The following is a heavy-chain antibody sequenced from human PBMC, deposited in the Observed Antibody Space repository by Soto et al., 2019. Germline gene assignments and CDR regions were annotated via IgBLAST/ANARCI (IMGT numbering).Heavy chain of an antibody. J-gene: IGHJ4*02. CDR2: IYSGGNT. CDR1: GFTVSSNY. Sequence: GGSLRLSCAAAGFTVSSNYMTWVRQAPGKGLEWVSVIYSGGNTNYADSVKGRFTISRDNSKNTLYLQMNSLRAEDTAVYYCARGFNWLDYWGQGTLVTASS. CDR3: ARGFNWLDY. V-gene: IGHV3-53*01. D-gene: IGHD5-12*01.